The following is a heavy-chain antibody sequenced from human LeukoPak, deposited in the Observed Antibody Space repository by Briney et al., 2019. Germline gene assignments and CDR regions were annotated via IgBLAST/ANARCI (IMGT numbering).Heavy chain of an antibody. V-gene: IGHV4-59*01. Sequence: PSETLSLTCSVSGGSISSYSWSWIRQPPGKGLEWIGYIYYSGSTNYNPSLKRRVTQSVDTSKNQFPLKLSSVTAVDTAVYYCARRRPDYDILTGFPMDVWGPGTTVTVSS. CDR3: ARRRPDYDILTGFPMDV. J-gene: IGHJ6*02. D-gene: IGHD3-9*01. CDR1: GGSISSYS. CDR2: IYYSGST.